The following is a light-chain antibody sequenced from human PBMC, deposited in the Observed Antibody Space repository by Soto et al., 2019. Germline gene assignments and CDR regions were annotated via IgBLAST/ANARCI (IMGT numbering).Light chain of an antibody. V-gene: IGLV3-27*01. CDR1: ILAKKY. CDR2: KES. CDR3: YSAADNNLV. Sequence: SYELTQPSSVSVSPGQTARITCSGDILAKKYARWIQQKPGHAPVLVIYKESERPSGIPERFSGSSSGTTVTLTIRGARVEAEADYDCYSAADNNLVFGGGTKRTVL. J-gene: IGLJ2*01.